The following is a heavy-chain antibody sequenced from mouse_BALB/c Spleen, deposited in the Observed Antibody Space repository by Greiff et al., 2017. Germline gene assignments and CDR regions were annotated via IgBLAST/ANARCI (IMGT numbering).Heavy chain of an antibody. J-gene: IGHJ3*01. V-gene: IGHV3-2*02. CDR2: ISYSGST. CDR3: AREAPFAY. CDR1: GYSITSDYA. Sequence: VQLQQSGPGLVKPSQSLSLTCTVTGYSITSDYAWNWIRQFPGNKLEWMGYISYSGSTSYNPSLKSRISITRDTSKNQFFLQLNSVTTEDTATYYCAREAPFAYWGQGTLVTVSA.